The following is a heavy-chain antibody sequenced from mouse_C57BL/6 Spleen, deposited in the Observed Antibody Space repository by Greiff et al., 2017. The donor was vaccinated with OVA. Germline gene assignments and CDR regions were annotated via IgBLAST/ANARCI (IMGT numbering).Heavy chain of an antibody. V-gene: IGHV14-1*01. J-gene: IGHJ2*01. D-gene: IGHD1-2*01. Sequence: VHVKQSGAELVRPGASVKLSCTASGFNIKDYYMHWVKQRPEQGLEWIGRIDPEAGDTEYAPKFQGKATMTADTSSNTAYLQLSSLTSEDTAVYYCTPSLLGYFDYWGQGTTLTVSS. CDR1: GFNIKDYY. CDR2: IDPEAGDT. CDR3: TPSLLGYFDY.